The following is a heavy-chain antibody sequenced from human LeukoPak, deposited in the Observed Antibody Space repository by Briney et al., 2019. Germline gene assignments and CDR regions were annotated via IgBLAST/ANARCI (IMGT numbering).Heavy chain of an antibody. CDR3: ARHTSSSWDDDDNWFDP. CDR2: IYYSGST. V-gene: IGHV4-30-2*03. Sequence: PSETLSLTCTVSGGSISSGGYYWSWIRQPPGKGLEWIGSIYYSGSTYYNPSLKSRVTISVDTSKNQFSLKLSSVTAADTAVYYCARHTSSSWDDDDNWFDPWGQGTLVTVSS. J-gene: IGHJ5*02. CDR1: GGSISSGGYY. D-gene: IGHD6-13*01.